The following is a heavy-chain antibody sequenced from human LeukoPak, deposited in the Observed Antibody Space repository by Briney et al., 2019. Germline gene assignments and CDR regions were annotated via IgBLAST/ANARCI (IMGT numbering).Heavy chain of an antibody. CDR2: IIPILGIA. CDR3: ARDRQYQLLKVLYNWFDP. V-gene: IGHV1-69*04. Sequence: SVKVSCKASGGTFSSYTIGWVRQAPGQGLEWMGRIIPILGIANYARKFQGRVTITADKSTSTAYMELSSLRSEDTAVYYCARDRQYQLLKVLYNWFDPWGQGTLVTVSS. J-gene: IGHJ5*02. CDR1: GGTFSSYT. D-gene: IGHD2-2*01.